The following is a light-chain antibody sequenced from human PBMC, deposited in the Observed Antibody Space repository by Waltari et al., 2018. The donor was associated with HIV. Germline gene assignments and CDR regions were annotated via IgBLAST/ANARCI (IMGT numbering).Light chain of an antibody. CDR2: EVN. CDR1: SSDVGSYNL. J-gene: IGLJ2*01. V-gene: IGLV2-23*02. Sequence: QSALTQPASVSGSPGQSITMSCTGTSSDVGSYNLVSWYQQHPGKAPKLIIYEVNKRPPGITNRFSGFKSVNTASLTITGLQAEDEADYHCCSYAIGGTFVFGGGTKVTVL. CDR3: CSYAIGGTFV.